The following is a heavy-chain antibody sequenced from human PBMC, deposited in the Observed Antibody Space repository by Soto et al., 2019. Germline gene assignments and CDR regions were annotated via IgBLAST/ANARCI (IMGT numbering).Heavy chain of an antibody. CDR1: GFTFSSYG. CDR2: IWYDGSNK. D-gene: IGHD2-15*01. Sequence: GGSLRLSCAASGFTFSSYGMHWVRQAPGKGLEWVEVIWYDGSNKYYADSVKGRFTISRDNYKNTLYLQMNSLRAEDTAVYYCARASIESDAFDIWGQGTMVTVSS. V-gene: IGHV3-33*01. CDR3: ARASIESDAFDI. J-gene: IGHJ3*02.